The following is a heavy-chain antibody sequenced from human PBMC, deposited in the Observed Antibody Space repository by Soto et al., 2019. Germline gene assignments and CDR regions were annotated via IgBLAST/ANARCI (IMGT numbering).Heavy chain of an antibody. V-gene: IGHV4-39*01. CDR1: GGSISSSNYY. CDR3: ARPPTANLDAFDI. J-gene: IGHJ3*02. CDR2: IYYRGIT. Sequence: PSETLSLTCTLSGGSISSSNYYWCWIRQPPGKGLEWIRSIYYRGITYYNPSLKSRVTISVDTSKNQFSLNLHSVTAADTAVYSCARPPTANLDAFDIWGQGTMVTISS. D-gene: IGHD7-27*01.